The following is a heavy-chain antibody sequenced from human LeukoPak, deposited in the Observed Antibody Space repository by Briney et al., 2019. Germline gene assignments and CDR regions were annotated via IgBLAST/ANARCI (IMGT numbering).Heavy chain of an antibody. CDR1: GGSISNYY. CDR3: ARHYYDTSGYYIFDS. Sequence: SETLSLTCTVSGGSISNYYWSWLRQPPGKGLEYIGYIYYSGSTDYNPSLKSRVTISVDTSKNQFSLKLSSVSAADTAVYYCARHYYDTSGYYIFDSWGQGTLVTVSS. V-gene: IGHV4-59*01. J-gene: IGHJ4*02. CDR2: IYYSGST. D-gene: IGHD3-22*01.